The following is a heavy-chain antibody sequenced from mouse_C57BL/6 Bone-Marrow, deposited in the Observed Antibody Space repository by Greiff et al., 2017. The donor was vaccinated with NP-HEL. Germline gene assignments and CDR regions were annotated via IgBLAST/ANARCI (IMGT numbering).Heavy chain of an antibody. D-gene: IGHD2-5*01. CDR3: ATGYSNLAWFAY. CDR1: GYTFTSYW. V-gene: IGHV1-64*01. Sequence: QVQLQQPGAELVKPGASVKLSCKASGYTFTSYWMHWVKQRPGQGLEWIGMIHPNSGSTNYNEKFKSKATLTVDKSSSTAYMQLSSLTSEDSAVYYCATGYSNLAWFAYWGQGTLVTVSA. J-gene: IGHJ3*01. CDR2: IHPNSGST.